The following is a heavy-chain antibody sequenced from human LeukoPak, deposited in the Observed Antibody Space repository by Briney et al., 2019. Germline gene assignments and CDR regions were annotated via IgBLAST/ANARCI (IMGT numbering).Heavy chain of an antibody. D-gene: IGHD1-14*01. CDR2: IYSGGST. Sequence: GGSLRLSCAASGFTVSSNYMSWVRQAPGKGLEWVSVIYSGGSTYYADSVKGRFTISRHNSKNTLYLQMNSLRAEDTAAYYCARDLSVTGDYYYYYGMDVWGQGTTVTVSS. CDR1: GFTVSSNY. J-gene: IGHJ6*02. V-gene: IGHV3-53*04. CDR3: ARDLSVTGDYYYYYGMDV.